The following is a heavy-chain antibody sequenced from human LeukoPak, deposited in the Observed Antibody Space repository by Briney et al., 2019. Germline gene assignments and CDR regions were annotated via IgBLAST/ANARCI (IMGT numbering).Heavy chain of an antibody. V-gene: IGHV3-23*01. D-gene: IGHD4-17*01. J-gene: IGHJ6*03. CDR3: AKDGDSKSYYYYYMDV. CDR1: GFTFSSYA. CDR2: ISGSGGST. Sequence: GGSLRLSCAASGFTFSSYAMSWVRQAPGKGLEWVSAISGSGGSTYYADSVKGRYTISRDNSKNTLYLQMNSLRAEDTAVYYCAKDGDSKSYYYYYMDVWGKGTTVTVSS.